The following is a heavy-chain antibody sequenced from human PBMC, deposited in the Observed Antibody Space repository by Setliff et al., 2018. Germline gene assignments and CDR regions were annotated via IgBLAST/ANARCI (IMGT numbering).Heavy chain of an antibody. CDR2: ISDRSGSTI. CDR3: AREDRDAFDI. Sequence: PGGSLRLSCVVSGFTFSDYYMSWIRQAPGKGLEWVSYISDRSGSTIYYADSVKGRFTISRDNAKNALYLQMNSLRAEDTAVYYCAREDRDAFDIWGQGTLVTVSS. J-gene: IGHJ3*02. CDR1: GFTFSDYY. V-gene: IGHV3-11*04.